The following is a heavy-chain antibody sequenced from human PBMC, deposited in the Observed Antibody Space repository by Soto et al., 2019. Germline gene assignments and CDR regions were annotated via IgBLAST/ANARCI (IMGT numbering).Heavy chain of an antibody. CDR3: ARLEPYSSGYQFDY. CDR1: GGSISSYY. CDR2: IYYSGST. D-gene: IGHD3-22*01. J-gene: IGHJ4*02. V-gene: IGHV4-59*01. Sequence: PSETLSLTCTVSGGSISSYYWSWIRQPPGKGLEWIGYIYYSGSTNYNPSLKSRVTISVDTSKNQFSLKLSSVTAADTAVYYCARLEPYSSGYQFDYWGQGTLVTVS.